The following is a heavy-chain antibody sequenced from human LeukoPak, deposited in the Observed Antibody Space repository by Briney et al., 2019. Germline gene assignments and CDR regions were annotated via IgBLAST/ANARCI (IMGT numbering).Heavy chain of an antibody. Sequence: SETLSLTCSVSGGSISTYYWNWIRQTPGKGLEWIGHISYGNTDYNPSLKSRVTISVDTSKNQFSLKLTSVTAADTAVYYCARDKAHSYGRYFAPWGQGALVTVSS. CDR3: ARDKAHSYGRYFAP. CDR1: GGSISTYY. CDR2: ISYGNT. J-gene: IGHJ5*02. V-gene: IGHV4-59*01. D-gene: IGHD5-18*01.